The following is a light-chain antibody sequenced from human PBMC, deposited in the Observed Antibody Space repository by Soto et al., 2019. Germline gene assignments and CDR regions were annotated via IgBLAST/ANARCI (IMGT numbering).Light chain of an antibody. Sequence: EIVLTQSPATLPLSPGDRATLSCSASQSVSSYLAWYQQKPGQAPRLLIYDASNRAAGIPARFSGSGSGTDFTLTITSLEPADFAVYYCQQRSNWPSTFGGGTTGESK. J-gene: IGKJ4*01. V-gene: IGKV3-11*01. CDR2: DAS. CDR3: QQRSNWPST. CDR1: QSVSSY.